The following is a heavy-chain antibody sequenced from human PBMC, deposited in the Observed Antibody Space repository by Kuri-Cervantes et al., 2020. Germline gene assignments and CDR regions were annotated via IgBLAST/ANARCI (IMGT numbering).Heavy chain of an antibody. CDR2: IRSKANNYAT. CDR3: ATKTDATGYYPDC. D-gene: IGHD3-9*01. Sequence: GESLKISCAAFGFTFSGSSVNWVRQTSGKGLEWVGRIRSKANNYATAYAASVKGRFTISRDDSKNTAYLQMNSLKTGDTAVYYCATKTDATGYYPDCWGQGTLVTVSS. J-gene: IGHJ4*02. V-gene: IGHV3-73*01. CDR1: GFTFSGSS.